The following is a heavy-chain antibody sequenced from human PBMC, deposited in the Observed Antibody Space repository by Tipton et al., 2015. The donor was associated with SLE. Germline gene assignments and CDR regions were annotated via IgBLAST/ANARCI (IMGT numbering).Heavy chain of an antibody. CDR3: AREERSGSHYFLDY. CDR2: IVYDGSDK. Sequence: SLRLFCAASGFSFRTFSMHWVRQAPGKGLEWLAVIVYDGSDKYYADSVKGRFTISRTNSKNTLHLQMNSLRTEDTAVYFCAREERSGSHYFLDYWGQGALVTVS. V-gene: IGHV3-30*04. D-gene: IGHD1-26*01. CDR1: GFSFRTFS. J-gene: IGHJ4*02.